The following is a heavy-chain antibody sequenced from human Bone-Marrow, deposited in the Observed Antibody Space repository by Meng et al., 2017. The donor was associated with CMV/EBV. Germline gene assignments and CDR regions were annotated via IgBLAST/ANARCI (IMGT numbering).Heavy chain of an antibody. J-gene: IGHJ4*02. CDR2: IYYSGST. CDR1: GGSISSYS. D-gene: IGHD2-2*02. CDR3: ARGGVAAAISGVDY. V-gene: IGHV4-59*01. Sequence: SETLSLTCTVSGGSISSYSWSWIRQPPGKGLEWIGYIYYSGSTNYNPSLKSRVTISVDTSKNQFSLKLSSVTAADTAVYYCARGGVAAAISGVDYWGQGTLVTVSS.